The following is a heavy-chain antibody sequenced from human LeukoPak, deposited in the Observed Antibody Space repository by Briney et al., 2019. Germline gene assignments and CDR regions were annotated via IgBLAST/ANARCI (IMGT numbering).Heavy chain of an antibody. J-gene: IGHJ4*02. D-gene: IGHD5-12*01. CDR3: ARSGYDSNYFDY. CDR1: GCSISSYY. V-gene: IGHV4-59*01. Sequence: VKPSETLSLTCTVSGCSISSYYWSWIRQPPGKGLEWIGYIYYSGSTNYNPSLKSRVTISVDTSKNQFSLKPSSVTAADTAFCYRARSGYDSNYFDYWGQGTLVTVSS. CDR2: IYYSGST.